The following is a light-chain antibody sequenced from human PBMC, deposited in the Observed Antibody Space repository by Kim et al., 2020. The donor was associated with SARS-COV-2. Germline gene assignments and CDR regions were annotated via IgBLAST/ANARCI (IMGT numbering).Light chain of an antibody. CDR2: EVT. Sequence: GQSVTISCTGTSSDVGGYNYVSWYQQYPGKAPKVMIYEVTRRPSGVPDRFSGSNSGNTASLTVSGLQVEDEADYYCSSYARSDTVVFGGGTQLTVL. J-gene: IGLJ2*01. V-gene: IGLV2-8*01. CDR1: SSDVGGYNY. CDR3: SSYARSDTVV.